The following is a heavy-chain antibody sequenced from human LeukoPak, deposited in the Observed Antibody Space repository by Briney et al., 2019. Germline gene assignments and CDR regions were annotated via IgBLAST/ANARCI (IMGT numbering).Heavy chain of an antibody. J-gene: IGHJ4*02. CDR2: ISNDGRNK. CDR3: AKRGGSYFDY. CDR1: GFTFSSSG. V-gene: IGHV3-30*18. Sequence: SLRLSCAASGFTFSSSGMHWVRQAPGKGLEWLAVISNDGRNKYYEDSVKGRFTISRDNPKNTLYLEMNSLRAEDTAVYYCAKRGGSYFDYWGQGTLVTVSS. D-gene: IGHD1-26*01.